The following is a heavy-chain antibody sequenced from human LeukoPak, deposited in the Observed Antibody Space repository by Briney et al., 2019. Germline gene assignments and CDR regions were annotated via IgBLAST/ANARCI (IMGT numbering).Heavy chain of an antibody. J-gene: IGHJ4*02. D-gene: IGHD4/OR15-4a*01. V-gene: IGHV3-11*01. CDR3: ARYDGNDYIDY. CDR2: ISSSGSPI. Sequence: GGSLRLSCAASGFTFSGYYMTWIRQAPGKGLEWVSYISSSGSPIDYADSVKGRFTISRDNAKRSLYPQMNSLRGEDTAVYFCARYDGNDYIDYWGQGTLVTVSS. CDR1: GFTFSGYY.